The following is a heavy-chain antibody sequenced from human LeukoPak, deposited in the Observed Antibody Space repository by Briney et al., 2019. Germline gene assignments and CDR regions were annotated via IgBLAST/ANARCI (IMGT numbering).Heavy chain of an antibody. CDR3: ARDEDPGTTGWFDP. CDR2: ISYDGSNK. V-gene: IGHV3-30-3*01. CDR1: GFTFCSYA. D-gene: IGHD4-11*01. Sequence: PGGSLRLSCAASGFTFCSYAMHWVRQAPGKGLEWVAVISYDGSNKYYADSVKGRFTISRDNSKNTLYLQMNSLRAEDTAVYYCARDEDPGTTGWFDPWGQGTLVTVSS. J-gene: IGHJ5*02.